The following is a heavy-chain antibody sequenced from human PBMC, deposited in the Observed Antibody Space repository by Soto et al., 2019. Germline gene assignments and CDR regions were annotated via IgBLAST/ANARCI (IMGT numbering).Heavy chain of an antibody. CDR1: GGTFSSYA. V-gene: IGHV1-69*13. CDR3: ARCLWFGGSNYYYYGMDV. CDR2: IIPIFGTA. Sequence: GASVKVSCKASGGTFSSYAISWVRQAPGQGLEWMGGIIPIFGTANYAQKFQGRVTITADESTSTAYTEPSSLRSEDTAVYYCARCLWFGGSNYYYYGMDVWGQGTTVTVSS. J-gene: IGHJ6*02. D-gene: IGHD3-10*01.